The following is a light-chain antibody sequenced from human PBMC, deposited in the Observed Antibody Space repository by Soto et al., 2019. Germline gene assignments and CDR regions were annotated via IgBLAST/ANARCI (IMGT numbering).Light chain of an antibody. CDR1: QSVSSN. Sequence: EIVMTQSPTTLSVSPGERATLSCRASQSVSSNLAWYQQKPGQAPSLLIYGASTRATGIPARFSGSGSGTDFTLTISSLQSEDFAVYYCLQHNSYPLTFGPGTKVDIK. CDR3: LQHNSYPLT. CDR2: GAS. V-gene: IGKV3-15*01. J-gene: IGKJ3*01.